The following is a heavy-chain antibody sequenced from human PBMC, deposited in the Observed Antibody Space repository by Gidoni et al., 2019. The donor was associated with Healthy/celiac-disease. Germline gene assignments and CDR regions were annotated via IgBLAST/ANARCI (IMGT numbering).Heavy chain of an antibody. CDR3: ARVDSSSWFFDY. V-gene: IGHV3-7*03. D-gene: IGHD6-13*01. J-gene: IGHJ4*02. Sequence: EVQLVESGGGLVQPGGSLRLTGSASGFTFSSYWMSWVRQGPGKGLAWVDNIMQGGSEKYYVDSVKVRFTIYRDNAKNSLYLQMNSLRAEDTAVYYCARVDSSSWFFDYWGQGTLVTVSS. CDR2: IMQGGSEK. CDR1: GFTFSSYW.